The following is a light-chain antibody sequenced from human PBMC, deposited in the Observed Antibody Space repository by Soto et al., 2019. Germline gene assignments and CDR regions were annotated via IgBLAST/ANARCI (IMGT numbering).Light chain of an antibody. CDR3: QHYHNLPPFT. Sequence: DIQMTQSPSSLSASVGARVSITCQASQDIRTSLSWFQQKPGRAHKLLIYGASYLETGVPSRFRGSGSGTDFTFTINSLQPEDIATYYCQHYHNLPPFTFGPGTRVDVK. CDR2: GAS. CDR1: QDIRTS. J-gene: IGKJ3*01. V-gene: IGKV1-33*01.